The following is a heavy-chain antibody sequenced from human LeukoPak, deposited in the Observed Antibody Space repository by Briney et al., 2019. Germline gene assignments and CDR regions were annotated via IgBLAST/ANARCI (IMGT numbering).Heavy chain of an antibody. V-gene: IGHV3-30*02. CDR3: AASGWYTGVAIDY. D-gene: IGHD6-19*01. Sequence: AFIRYDGSNKYYADSVKGRFTISRDNSKNTLYLQMNSLRAEDTAVYYCAASGWYTGVAIDYWGQGTLVTVSS. CDR2: IRYDGSNK. J-gene: IGHJ4*02.